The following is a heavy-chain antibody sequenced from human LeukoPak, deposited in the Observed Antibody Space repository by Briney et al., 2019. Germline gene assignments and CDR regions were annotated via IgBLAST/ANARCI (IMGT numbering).Heavy chain of an antibody. V-gene: IGHV4-30-4*08. Sequence: PSETLSLTCTVSGGSISSSSYYWGWIRQPPGKGLEWIGYIYYSGSTSYNPSLKSRVTISVDTSKNQFSLKLTSVTAADTAVYYCARGFDAHNAFDIWGQGTMVTVSS. CDR3: ARGFDAHNAFDI. D-gene: IGHD3-9*01. CDR2: IYYSGST. J-gene: IGHJ3*02. CDR1: GGSISSSSYY.